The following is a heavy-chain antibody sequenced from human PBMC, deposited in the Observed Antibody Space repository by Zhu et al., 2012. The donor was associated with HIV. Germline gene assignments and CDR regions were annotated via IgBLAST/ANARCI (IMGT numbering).Heavy chain of an antibody. Sequence: QVQGQQWGGRVLTPSETLSLTCGIDGNSFSGYFWSWVRQPPGKGLEWIGEVNQRGDIFYKPSLKSRVTISVDVSNNQFSLKLTSVTAADTAVYYCARQGLAGRSRKYFEHWGPGHSGHRL. CDR2: VNQRGDI. CDR3: ARQGLAGRSRKYFEH. V-gene: IGHV4-34*01. J-gene: IGHJ1*01. CDR1: GNSFSGYF. D-gene: IGHD3/OR15-3a*01.